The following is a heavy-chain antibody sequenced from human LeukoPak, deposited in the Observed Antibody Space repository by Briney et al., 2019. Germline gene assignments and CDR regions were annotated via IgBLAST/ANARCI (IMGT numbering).Heavy chain of an antibody. V-gene: IGHV3-33*01. CDR3: AREVNGAYYFDY. J-gene: IGHJ4*02. Sequence: GGSVRLSCAASGFTFSSYAMDWVRQAPGKGLEWVAVIWSDGSNKYYADSVEGRFTISRDNSKNTLHLQMDSLRAEDTAVYYCAREVNGAYYFDYWGQGTLVTVSS. CDR2: IWSDGSNK. D-gene: IGHD2-8*01. CDR1: GFTFSSYA.